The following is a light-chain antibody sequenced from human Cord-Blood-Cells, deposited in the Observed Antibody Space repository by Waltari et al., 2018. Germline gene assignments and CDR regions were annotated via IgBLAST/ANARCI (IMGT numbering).Light chain of an antibody. J-gene: IGKJ4*01. Sequence: EIVMTQSPATLSVSPGERATLSCRASQSVSSNLAWYQPKPGQAPRLLIYGASTRATGIPARCSGSGSGTEVTLTISSLQSEDFAVYSCQQYNNWLTFGGGTKVELK. CDR1: QSVSSN. V-gene: IGKV3-15*01. CDR2: GAS. CDR3: QQYNNWLT.